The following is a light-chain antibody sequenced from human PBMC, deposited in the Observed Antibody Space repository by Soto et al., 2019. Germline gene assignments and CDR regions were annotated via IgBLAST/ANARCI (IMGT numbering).Light chain of an antibody. CDR1: KLGDKY. CDR3: QAWDSTTGV. CDR2: QNN. V-gene: IGLV3-1*01. Sequence: SYELTQPPSVSVSPGQTASITCSGDKLGDKYASWYQQRPGQSPVLVIYQNNIRPSGLPDRFSGSNSGNTATLTISGTQAMDEADYYCQAWDSTTGVFGSGTKVTVL. J-gene: IGLJ1*01.